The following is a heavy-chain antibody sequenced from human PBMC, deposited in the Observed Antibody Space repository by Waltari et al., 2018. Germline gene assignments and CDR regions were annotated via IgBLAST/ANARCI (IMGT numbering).Heavy chain of an antibody. CDR1: GTTFRNYA. Sequence: EVQLLESGGDLVQPEGSMRLSGAAAGTTFRNYAINWVRLAQGTGLEWVSAITVGDDTYYADSVKGRFTISRDTSKDTVHLQMNGLRAEDTAVYYCATPFYNWDDPLHSWGQGTLVTVSS. V-gene: IGHV3-23*01. CDR2: ITVGDDT. D-gene: IGHD1-20*01. CDR3: ATPFYNWDDPLHS. J-gene: IGHJ4*02.